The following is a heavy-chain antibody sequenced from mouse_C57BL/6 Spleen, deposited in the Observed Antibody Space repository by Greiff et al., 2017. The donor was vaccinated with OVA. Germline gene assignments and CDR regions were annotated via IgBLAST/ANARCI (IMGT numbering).Heavy chain of an antibody. J-gene: IGHJ4*01. CDR2: IYPGSGST. Sequence: QVQLQQPGAELVKPGASVKMSCKASGYTFTSYWITWVKQRPGQGLEWIGDIYPGSGSTNYNEKFKSKATLTVDTSSSTAYMQLSSLTSEDSAVYYCAREVDGYYAAMDYWGQGTSVTVSS. CDR1: GYTFTSYW. D-gene: IGHD2-3*01. V-gene: IGHV1-55*01. CDR3: AREVDGYYAAMDY.